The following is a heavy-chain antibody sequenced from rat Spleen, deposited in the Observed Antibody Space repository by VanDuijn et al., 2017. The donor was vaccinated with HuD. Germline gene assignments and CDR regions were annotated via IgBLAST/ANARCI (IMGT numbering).Heavy chain of an antibody. Sequence: VQLVESGGGLVQPGRSLKLSCAASGFTFSDYYMAWVRQAPTKGLEWMGAIWSGGGTDYNSALKSRLSISRDTSKSQVFLKMNSLQTEDTAIYFCTREGYNNWGAFAYWGQGTLVTVSS. CDR3: TREGYNNWGAFAY. J-gene: IGHJ3*01. D-gene: IGHD1-10*01. CDR1: GFTFSDYY. CDR2: IWSGGGT. V-gene: IGHV2-15*01.